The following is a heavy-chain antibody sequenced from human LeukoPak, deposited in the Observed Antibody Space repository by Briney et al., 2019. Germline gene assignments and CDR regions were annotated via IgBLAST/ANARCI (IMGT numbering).Heavy chain of an antibody. V-gene: IGHV1-2*02. D-gene: IGHD2-2*01. CDR3: ARDFSSTSYYYYYYGMDV. CDR1: GYTFTGYY. CDR2: VNPNSGGT. J-gene: IGHJ6*02. Sequence: GASVKVSCKASGYTFTGYYMHWVRQAPRQGLEWMGWVNPNSGGTNYAQKFQGRVTMTRDTSISTAYMELSRLRSDDTAVYYCARDFSSTSYYYYYYGMDVWGQGTTVTVSS.